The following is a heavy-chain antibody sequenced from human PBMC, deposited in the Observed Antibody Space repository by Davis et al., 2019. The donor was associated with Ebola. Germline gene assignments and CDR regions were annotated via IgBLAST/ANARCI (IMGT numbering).Heavy chain of an antibody. J-gene: IGHJ4*02. D-gene: IGHD2-21*01. CDR2: INQSGST. V-gene: IGHV4-34*01. Sequence: MPSETLSLTCAVYGGPFSGYFWAWIRQSPGKGLEWIGEINQSGSTNYKLSLKSRVAISVDTAKNQFSLKLSSVTAADTAVYYCARSWNCGCDCYYFDHWGQGTLLTVSS. CDR1: GGPFSGYF. CDR3: ARSWNCGCDCYYFDH.